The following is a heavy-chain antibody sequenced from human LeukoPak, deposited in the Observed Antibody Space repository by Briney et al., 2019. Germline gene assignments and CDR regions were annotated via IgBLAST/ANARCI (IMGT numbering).Heavy chain of an antibody. Sequence: PSETLSLTCTVSGGSISSSSYYWGWIRQPPGKGLEWIGSIYYSGSTYYNPSLKSRVTISVDTSKNQFSLKLSSVTAADTAVDYCARALFGVSVFDYWGQGTLVAVSS. D-gene: IGHD3-3*01. CDR1: GGSISSSSYY. CDR3: ARALFGVSVFDY. J-gene: IGHJ4*02. CDR2: IYYSGST. V-gene: IGHV4-39*07.